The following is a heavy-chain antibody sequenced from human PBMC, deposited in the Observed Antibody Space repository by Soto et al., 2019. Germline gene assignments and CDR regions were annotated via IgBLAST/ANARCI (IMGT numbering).Heavy chain of an antibody. Sequence: QITLKESGPTLVKPAQTLTLTCTFSGFSLSDIAVGVGWIRQPPGKALEWLALIYWNDDKQYSPSLKSRLTITKDTSKNQVVLTMTNIDPVDTATYHCAHGSGWLLDYWGQGILVTVSS. V-gene: IGHV2-5*01. J-gene: IGHJ4*02. CDR1: GFSLSDIAVG. CDR2: IYWNDDK. D-gene: IGHD6-19*01. CDR3: AHGSGWLLDY.